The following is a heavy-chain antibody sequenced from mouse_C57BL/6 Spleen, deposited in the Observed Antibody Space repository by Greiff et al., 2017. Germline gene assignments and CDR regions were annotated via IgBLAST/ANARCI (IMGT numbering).Heavy chain of an antibody. CDR1: GYTFTSYW. Sequence: QVQLQQPGAELVMPGASVKLSCKASGYTFTSYWMHWVKQRPGQGLEWIGEIDPSDSYTNYNQKFKGKSTLTVDKSSSTAYMQLSSLTSEDSAVYYCARELYYSNPDYFDYWGQGTTLTVSS. D-gene: IGHD2-5*01. V-gene: IGHV1-69*01. CDR2: IDPSDSYT. CDR3: ARELYYSNPDYFDY. J-gene: IGHJ2*01.